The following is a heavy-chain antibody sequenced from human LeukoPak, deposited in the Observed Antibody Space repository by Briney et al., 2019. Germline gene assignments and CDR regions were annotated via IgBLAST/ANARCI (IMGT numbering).Heavy chain of an antibody. J-gene: IGHJ6*02. D-gene: IGHD6-19*01. Sequence: SETLSLTCTVSGGSISSYYWNWIRQPAGKGLEWIGRIYTSGSTNYNPSLKSRVTISVDTSKNQFSLKLSSVTAADTAVYYCARDLRGYSSGWYNNYYYGTDVWGQGTTVTVSS. CDR2: IYTSGST. CDR3: ARDLRGYSSGWYNNYYYGTDV. V-gene: IGHV4-4*07. CDR1: GGSISSYY.